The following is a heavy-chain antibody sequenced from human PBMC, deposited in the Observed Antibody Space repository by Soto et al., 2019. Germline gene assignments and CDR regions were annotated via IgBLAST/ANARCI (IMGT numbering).Heavy chain of an antibody. CDR2: IYYSGST. V-gene: IGHV4-30-4*01. CDR3: ARAPYYDSSGYYDY. CDR1: GGSLSSGDYY. Sequence: QVQLQESGPGLVKPSQTLSLTCTVSGGSLSSGDYYWSWIRQPPGKGPEWIGYIYYSGSTYYNPPLKRPVTISVDTSENQFSLKLSSVTAADTAVYYCARAPYYDSSGYYDYWGQGTVGTVSS. D-gene: IGHD3-22*01. J-gene: IGHJ4*02.